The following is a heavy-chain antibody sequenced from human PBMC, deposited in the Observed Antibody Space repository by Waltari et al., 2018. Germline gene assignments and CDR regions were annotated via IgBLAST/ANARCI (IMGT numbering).Heavy chain of an antibody. CDR3: ARDMGIYTNYAAY. Sequence: EVQLVESGGGLVQPGGSLRLSCVASGFTFSSHGRSLLRQAPGKGLEWVANINEDESETFYADSVKGRFTISRDNAKNSLYLQMNSLRVEDTAYYYCARDMGIYTNYAAYWGQGTLVTVSS. V-gene: IGHV3-7*01. CDR1: GFTFSSHG. CDR2: INEDESET. J-gene: IGHJ4*02. D-gene: IGHD4-4*01.